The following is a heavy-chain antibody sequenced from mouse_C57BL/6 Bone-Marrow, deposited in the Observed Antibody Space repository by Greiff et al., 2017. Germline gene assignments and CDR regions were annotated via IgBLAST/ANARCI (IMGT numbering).Heavy chain of an antibody. CDR1: GFSLSTFGMG. D-gene: IGHD2-3*01. CDR2: IWWDDDK. J-gene: IGHJ3*01. V-gene: IGHV8-8*01. CDR3: ARTPYDCYSAWFAY. Sequence: QVTLKESGPGLLQPSPTLSLTCSFSGFSLSTFGMGVGWIRQPPGMGLEWLAHIWWDDDKYYNPALKSGLTISKDTSKTPVFLKIANVDTADTATYYCARTPYDCYSAWFAYWGQGTLVTVSA.